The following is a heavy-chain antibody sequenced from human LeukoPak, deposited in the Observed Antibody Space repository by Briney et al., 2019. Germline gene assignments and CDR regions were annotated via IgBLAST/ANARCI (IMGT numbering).Heavy chain of an antibody. CDR3: ARTLSGGSCYVG. J-gene: IGHJ4*02. D-gene: IGHD2-15*01. V-gene: IGHV1-69*13. Sequence: SEKLSCKASGGTFSSYAISWVRQAPGQGLEWMGGIIPIFGTANYAHKFQGRVTITADESTSTAYMELSRLRSEDTAVYYCARTLSGGSCYVGWGQGTLVTVSS. CDR1: GGTFSSYA. CDR2: IIPIFGTA.